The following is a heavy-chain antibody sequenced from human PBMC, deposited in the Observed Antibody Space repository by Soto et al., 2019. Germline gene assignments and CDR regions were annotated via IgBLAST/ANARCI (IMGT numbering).Heavy chain of an antibody. J-gene: IGHJ4*02. CDR2: INAGNGNT. CDR1: GYTXTSYA. Sequence: ASVKVSCKASGYTXTSYAMHWVRQAPGQRLEWMGWINAGNGNTKYSQKFQGRVTITRDTSASTAYMELSSLRSEDTAVYYCAKSATVPAAIAYWGQGTLVTVSS. D-gene: IGHD2-2*02. CDR3: AKSATVPAAIAY. V-gene: IGHV1-3*01.